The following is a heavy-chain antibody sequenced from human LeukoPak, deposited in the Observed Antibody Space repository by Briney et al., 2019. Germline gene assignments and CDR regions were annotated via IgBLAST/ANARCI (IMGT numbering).Heavy chain of an antibody. CDR1: GFTFSSYT. V-gene: IGHV3-21*01. CDR3: ARKVYSSSCTDAFDI. D-gene: IGHD6-6*01. CDR2: ISRSSSYI. J-gene: IGHJ3*02. Sequence: PGRSLRLSCAPSGFTFSSYTTNWVRQPPGKGLEWVSSISRSSSYINHADSVKGRFTISRDNAKNSVYLQMNSPRAEDTAVYYCARKVYSSSCTDAFDIWGQGTMVTVSS.